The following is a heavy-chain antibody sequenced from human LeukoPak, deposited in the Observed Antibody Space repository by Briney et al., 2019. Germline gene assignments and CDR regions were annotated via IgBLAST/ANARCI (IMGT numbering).Heavy chain of an antibody. Sequence: GGSLRLSCAASGFTVSSSYMSWVRQAPGKGLEWVSVIYSGGNTYYADSVKGRFIISRDNSKNTLYLQMNSLRPEDTAMYYCAMMFWSALAFDIWGQGTMVTVSS. CDR3: AMMFWSALAFDI. CDR1: GFTVSSSY. J-gene: IGHJ3*02. V-gene: IGHV3-66*02. CDR2: IYSGGNT. D-gene: IGHD3-10*02.